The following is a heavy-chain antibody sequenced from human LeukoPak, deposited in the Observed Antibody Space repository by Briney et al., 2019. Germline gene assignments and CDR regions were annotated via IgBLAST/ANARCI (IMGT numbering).Heavy chain of an antibody. CDR3: AREYSGSYSIDY. CDR1: GFTFSSYS. V-gene: IGHV3-48*01. CDR2: ISSSTSTI. Sequence: GGSLRLSCAASGFTFSSYSMNWVRQAPGKGLEWVAYISSSTSTIHYADSVKGRFTISRDNAKNSLYLQMNSLRAEDTAVYYCAREYSGSYSIDYWGQGTLVTVSS. D-gene: IGHD1-26*01. J-gene: IGHJ4*02.